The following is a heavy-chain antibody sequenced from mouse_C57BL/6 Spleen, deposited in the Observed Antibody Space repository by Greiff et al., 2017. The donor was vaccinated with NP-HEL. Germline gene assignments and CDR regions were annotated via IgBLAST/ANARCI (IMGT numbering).Heavy chain of an antibody. Sequence: ESGPGLVKPSQSLSLTCSVTGYSITSGYYWNWIRQFPGNKLEWMGYISYDGSNNYIPSLKNRISITRDTSKNQFFLKLNSVTTEDTATYYCASSITTLVAYYAMDYWGQGTSVTVSS. CDR1: GYSITSGYY. V-gene: IGHV3-6*01. J-gene: IGHJ4*01. D-gene: IGHD1-1*01. CDR3: ASSITTLVAYYAMDY. CDR2: ISYDGSN.